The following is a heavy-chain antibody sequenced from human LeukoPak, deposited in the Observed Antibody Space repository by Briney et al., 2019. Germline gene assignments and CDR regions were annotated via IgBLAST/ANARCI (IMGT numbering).Heavy chain of an antibody. V-gene: IGHV4-39*01. CDR3: ARQTGSGLFILP. CDR2: IYYSGNT. CDR1: GGSFTSNNYY. Sequence: SETLSLTCTVSGGSFTSNNYYWGWIRQPPGKGLEWIGSIYYSGNTYYNASLKSQFSISIDTSKNQFSLRLTSVTAADTAVYYCARQTGSGLFILPGGQGTLVTVSS. J-gene: IGHJ4*02. D-gene: IGHD3/OR15-3a*01.